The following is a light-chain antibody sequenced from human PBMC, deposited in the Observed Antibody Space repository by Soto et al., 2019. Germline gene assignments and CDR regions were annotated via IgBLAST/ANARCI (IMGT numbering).Light chain of an antibody. CDR2: GNN. V-gene: IGLV1-44*01. CDR3: ATWDDILNGRV. Sequence: QSVLTQPPSASGTPGQRVTISCSGSSSNIGSNTVNWYQQLPGTSPKLLIYGNNQRPSGVPDRFSGSKSGTSASLAISGLQSEDEADYYCATWDDILNGRVFGGGTKLTVL. CDR1: SSNIGSNT. J-gene: IGLJ2*01.